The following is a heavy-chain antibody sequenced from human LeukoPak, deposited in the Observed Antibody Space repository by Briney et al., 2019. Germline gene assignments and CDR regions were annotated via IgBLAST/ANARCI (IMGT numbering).Heavy chain of an antibody. CDR3: ARTPIVGAFDF. V-gene: IGHV4-61*02. CDR1: GGSISSGSYY. Sequence: SQTLSLTCTVSGGSISSGSYYWSWIRQPAGKGLEWIGRIYSSGSTSYNPSLKRRVTISVDTSENQFSLNLSSVTAADTAVYYCARTPIVGAFDFWGQGTLVTVSS. D-gene: IGHD1-26*01. CDR2: IYSSGST. J-gene: IGHJ4*02.